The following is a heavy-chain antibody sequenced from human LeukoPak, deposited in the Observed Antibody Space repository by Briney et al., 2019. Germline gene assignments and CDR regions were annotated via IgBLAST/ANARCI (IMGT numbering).Heavy chain of an antibody. D-gene: IGHD4-11*01. CDR1: GFTFSDYY. V-gene: IGHV3-11*01. CDR2: ITNSGTTI. J-gene: IGHJ4*02. Sequence: GGSLRLSCAASGFTFSDYYMTWIRQAPGKGLEWVSYITNSGTTIYYADSVKGRFTISRDNSKNSLYLQMNSLRAEDTAVYYCATYSNFRFDFWGQGTLVTASS. CDR3: ATYSNFRFDF.